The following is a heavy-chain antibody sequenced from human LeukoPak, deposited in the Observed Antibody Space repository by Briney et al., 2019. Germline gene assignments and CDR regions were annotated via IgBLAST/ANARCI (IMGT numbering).Heavy chain of an antibody. D-gene: IGHD3-10*01. J-gene: IGHJ4*02. CDR2: IKRDGSEK. Sequence: PGGSLRLSCAASGFTFSTYWMTWVRQAPGKGLEWVANIKRDGSEKYYVDSVKGRFTISRDNSKNTLYLQINSLRLDDTAVYYCARAMVRGVPFDYWGQGTLVTVSS. CDR1: GFTFSTYW. CDR3: ARAMVRGVPFDY. V-gene: IGHV3-7*01.